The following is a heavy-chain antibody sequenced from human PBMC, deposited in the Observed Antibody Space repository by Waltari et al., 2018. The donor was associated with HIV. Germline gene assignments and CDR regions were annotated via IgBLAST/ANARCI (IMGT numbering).Heavy chain of an antibody. Sequence: QVQPVQSGAEVKKHGSSVKVSCKASGGTFSNSAINWVRQAPGQGVEWMGGSIPIFGSRNDAQKFQGRVTITADESTSTVYRKRSSLRSEDTAVYYCASASRDTAMGAFDIWGQGTMVTVSS. V-gene: IGHV1-69*01. CDR2: SIPIFGSR. J-gene: IGHJ3*02. CDR3: ASASRDTAMGAFDI. D-gene: IGHD5-18*01. CDR1: GGTFSNSA.